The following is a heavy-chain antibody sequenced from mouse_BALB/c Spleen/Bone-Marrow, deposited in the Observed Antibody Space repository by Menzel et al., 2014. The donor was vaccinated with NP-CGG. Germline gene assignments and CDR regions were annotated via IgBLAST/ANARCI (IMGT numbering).Heavy chain of an antibody. CDR1: GFTFIAYT. CDR3: ARHGEERPVLAMDY. D-gene: IGHD2-14*01. J-gene: IGHJ4*01. V-gene: IGHV5-12-2*01. Sequence: EVKLMESGGGLVEPGGSLKLSCAASGFTFIAYTMSWVRQTPEKRLEWVACINNGGGSTYYPDTVKSRFTISRDNAKNTLYLQMSSLKSEDTAMYYCARHGEERPVLAMDYWGQGTSVTVSS. CDR2: INNGGGST.